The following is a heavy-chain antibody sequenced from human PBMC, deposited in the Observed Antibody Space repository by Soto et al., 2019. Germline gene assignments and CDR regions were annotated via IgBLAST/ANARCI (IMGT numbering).Heavy chain of an antibody. J-gene: IGHJ6*02. D-gene: IGHD1-26*01. CDR2: IYHSGST. V-gene: IGHV4-4*02. CDR1: GGSISSSNW. Sequence: TLSLTCAVSGGSISSSNWWSWVRQPPGKGLEWIGEIYHSGSTNYNPSLKSRVTISVDKSKNQFSLKLSSVTAADTAVYYCARVSGSYYYGMDVWGQGTTVTVSS. CDR3: ARVSGSYYYGMDV.